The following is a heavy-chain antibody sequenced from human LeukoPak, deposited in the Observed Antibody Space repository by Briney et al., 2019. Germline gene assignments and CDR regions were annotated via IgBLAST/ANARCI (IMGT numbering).Heavy chain of an antibody. CDR3: AKDQFIVVVVAPIGDFDY. Sequence: GGSLRLSCAASGFTFSRYAMSWVRQALGKGLEWVSAISGSGGSTYYADSVKGRFTISRDNSKNTLYLQMNSLRAEDTAVYYCAKDQFIVVVVAPIGDFDYWGQGTLVTVSS. D-gene: IGHD2-15*01. CDR2: ISGSGGST. V-gene: IGHV3-23*01. J-gene: IGHJ4*02. CDR1: GFTFSRYA.